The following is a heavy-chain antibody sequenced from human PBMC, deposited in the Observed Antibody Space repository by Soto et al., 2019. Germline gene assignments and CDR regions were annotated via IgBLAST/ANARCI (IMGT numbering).Heavy chain of an antibody. D-gene: IGHD3-16*01. J-gene: IGHJ4*02. CDR3: ARTVGAAYYFDF. CDR1: GDSMSKYY. CDR2: IWTSGST. Sequence: QVQLQESGPGLVKPPETLSLTCNVSGDSMSKYYWSWVRQPAGKALEWIGRIWTSGSTNYNPSLKSRVTMSIDTSNKHFSLDLKSVTAADTAVYYCARTVGAAYYFDFWGQGVLVTVSS. V-gene: IGHV4-4*07.